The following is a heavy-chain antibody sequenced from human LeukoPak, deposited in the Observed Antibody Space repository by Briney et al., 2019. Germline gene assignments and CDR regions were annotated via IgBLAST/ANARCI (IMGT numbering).Heavy chain of an antibody. D-gene: IGHD2-2*01. CDR1: GYSFTSYW. V-gene: IGHV5-51*01. CDR2: IYPGDSDT. Sequence: GESLKISCKGSGYSFTSYWIGWVRQMPGKGLEWMGIIYPGDSDTRYSPSFQGQVTISADKSISTAYLQWSSLKASDTAMYYCARLDARCSSTSCLTYYYYGMDVWGQGTTVTVSS. CDR3: ARLDARCSSTSCLTYYYYGMDV. J-gene: IGHJ6*02.